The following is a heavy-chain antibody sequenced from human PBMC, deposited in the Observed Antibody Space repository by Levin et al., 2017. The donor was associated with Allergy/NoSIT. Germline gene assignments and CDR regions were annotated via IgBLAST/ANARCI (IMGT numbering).Heavy chain of an antibody. J-gene: IGHJ6*02. V-gene: IGHV1-18*04. CDR2: ISAYNGKT. CDR1: GYTLSSYG. Sequence: ASVKVSCKASGYTLSSYGISWVRQAPGQGLEWMGWISAYNGKTNYAQKFHARITLTTYTSTSTAYMELRSLRSDDTAVYFCARYSYDSSGYSPYYYDGMDVWGQGTTVTVSS. D-gene: IGHD3-22*01. CDR3: ARYSYDSSGYSPYYYDGMDV.